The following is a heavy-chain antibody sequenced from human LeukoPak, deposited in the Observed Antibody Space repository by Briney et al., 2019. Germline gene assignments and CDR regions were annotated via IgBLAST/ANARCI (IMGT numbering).Heavy chain of an antibody. CDR3: ARAYRNYGDY. Sequence: PGGSLRLSCAASGFTFSGYYMSWIRQAPGKGLEWVSYISSSGGTIYYADSVKGRFTISRDNAKNSLYLQMNSLRAEDTAVYYCARAYRNYGDYWGQGTLVTVSS. J-gene: IGHJ4*02. CDR1: GFTFSGYY. D-gene: IGHD4-11*01. CDR2: ISSSGGTI. V-gene: IGHV3-11*04.